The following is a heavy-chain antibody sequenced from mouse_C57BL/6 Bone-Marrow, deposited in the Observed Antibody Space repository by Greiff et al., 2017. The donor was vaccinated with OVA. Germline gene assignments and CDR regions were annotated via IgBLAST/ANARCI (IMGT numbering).Heavy chain of an antibody. V-gene: IGHV1-69*01. CDR3: ARRAATVVADY. Sequence: QVQLQQSGAELVMPGASVKLSCKASGYTFTSYWMHWVKQRPGQGLEWIGAIDPSDSYTNYNQKFKGKSTLTVDKSSSTAYMQLSSLTSEDSAVYYCARRAATVVADYWGQGTSVTVSS. J-gene: IGHJ4*01. D-gene: IGHD1-1*01. CDR2: IDPSDSYT. CDR1: GYTFTSYW.